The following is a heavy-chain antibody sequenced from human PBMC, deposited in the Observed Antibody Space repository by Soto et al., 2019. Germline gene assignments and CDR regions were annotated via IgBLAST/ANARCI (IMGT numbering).Heavy chain of an antibody. CDR1: GFTFSNAW. CDR3: TTDERPTYYYDSSGYPTYYYYYGMDV. D-gene: IGHD3-22*01. V-gene: IGHV3-15*07. Sequence: EVQLVESGGGLVKPGGSLRLSCAASGFTFSNAWMNWVRQAPGKGLEWVGRIKSKTDGGTTDYAAPVKGRFTISRDDSKNTLYLQMNSLKTEDTAVYYCTTDERPTYYYDSSGYPTYYYYYGMDVWGQGTTVTVSS. CDR2: IKSKTDGGTT. J-gene: IGHJ6*02.